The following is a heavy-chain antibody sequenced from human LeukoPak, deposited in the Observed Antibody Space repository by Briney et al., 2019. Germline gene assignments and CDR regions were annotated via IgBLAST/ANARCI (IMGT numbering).Heavy chain of an antibody. J-gene: IGHJ6*04. D-gene: IGHD3-10*01. V-gene: IGHV3-30*18. CDR2: KSYDGSNK. CDR3: AKDAAKWFGDSYYYYYGMDV. CDR1: GFTFSSYG. Sequence: GGSLRLSCAASGFTFSSYGMHWVRQAPGKGLEWVAVKSYDGSNKYYADSVKGRFTISRDNSKNTLYLQMNSLRAEDTAVYYCAKDAAKWFGDSYYYYYGMDVWGKGTTVTVSS.